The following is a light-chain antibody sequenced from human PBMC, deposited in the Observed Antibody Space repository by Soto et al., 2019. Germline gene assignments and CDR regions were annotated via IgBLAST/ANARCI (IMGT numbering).Light chain of an antibody. CDR1: QSTSSRF. V-gene: IGKV3-20*01. J-gene: IGKJ1*01. Sequence: EIVLTQSPGTLSLSPGERATLSCRASQSTSSRFLAWYQQKPGQAPRLLISGASGRATGIPDRFSGSGSGTEFTLSISRLEPEDLAGYYCEQYGTSPWTFGQGPKAEIK. CDR2: GAS. CDR3: EQYGTSPWT.